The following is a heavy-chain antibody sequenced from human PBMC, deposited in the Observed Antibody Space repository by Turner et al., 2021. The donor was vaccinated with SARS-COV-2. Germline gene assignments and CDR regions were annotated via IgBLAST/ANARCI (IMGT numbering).Heavy chain of an antibody. Sequence: QVQLVESGGGVVQPGRSLRLSCAASGFTFSNYAMHWVRQAPVKWLEWLALISYDGSNKYYADSVKGRFTISRDNSKNTLYLQMNSLRAEDTAVYYCALSPGGYSSSWYYFDYWGQGTLVTVSS. V-gene: IGHV3-30-3*01. CDR1: GFTFSNYA. CDR2: ISYDGSNK. CDR3: ALSPGGYSSSWYYFDY. D-gene: IGHD6-13*01. J-gene: IGHJ4*02.